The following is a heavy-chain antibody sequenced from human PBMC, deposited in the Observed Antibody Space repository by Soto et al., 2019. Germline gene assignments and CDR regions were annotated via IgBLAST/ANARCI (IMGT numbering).Heavy chain of an antibody. Sequence: QVQLQQWGAGLLKPSETLSLTCAVYGGSFSGYYWSWIRQPPGKGLEWIGEINHSGSTNYNPSLKSRVTISVDTSKNQFSRKLSSVTAADTAVYYCARAAPRYCSGGSCYSGRAYWGQGTLVTVSS. CDR2: INHSGST. V-gene: IGHV4-34*01. D-gene: IGHD2-15*01. J-gene: IGHJ4*02. CDR1: GGSFSGYY. CDR3: ARAAPRYCSGGSCYSGRAY.